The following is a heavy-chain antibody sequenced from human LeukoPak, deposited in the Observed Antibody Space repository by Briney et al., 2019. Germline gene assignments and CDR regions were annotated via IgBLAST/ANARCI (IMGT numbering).Heavy chain of an antibody. D-gene: IGHD4-23*01. CDR3: ARVSDDEYGGNSGAMYFES. Sequence: PSETLSLTCTVSGYSLISTFYWGWIRQSPGKGLEWIGNIYHSGSTYSSPSLRSRVTISVDTSKTQFSLKLQSVTAADTALYYCARVSDDEYGGNSGAMYFESWGQGTLVTVSS. J-gene: IGHJ4*02. CDR2: IYHSGST. CDR1: GYSLISTFY. V-gene: IGHV4-38-2*02.